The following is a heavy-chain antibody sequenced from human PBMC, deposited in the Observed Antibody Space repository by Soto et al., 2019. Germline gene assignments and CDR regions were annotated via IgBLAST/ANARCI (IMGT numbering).Heavy chain of an antibody. Sequence: EVQLLEAGGGLVQPGGSLRLSCAASGFTFSSYGMSWVRQAPGKGLEWGSAVSSSGGTTKYAGSVKGRFTISRDNSKNTLYLQMNSLRAEDTAVYYCAKGSRGVVVPAAMYWGQGPLVTVSS. J-gene: IGHJ4*01. D-gene: IGHD2-2*01. CDR3: AKGSRGVVVPAAMY. CDR1: GFTFSSYG. CDR2: VSSSGGTT. V-gene: IGHV3-23*01.